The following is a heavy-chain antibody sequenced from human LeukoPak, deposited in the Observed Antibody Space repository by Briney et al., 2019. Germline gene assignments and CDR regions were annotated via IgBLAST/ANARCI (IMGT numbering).Heavy chain of an antibody. CDR3: AKDSGGYPGY. D-gene: IGHD1-26*01. CDR2: ISYDGSNK. Sequence: GGSLRLSCAASGFTFSSYGMHWVRQAPGKGLEWVAVISYDGSNKYYADSVKGRFTISRDNSKNTLYLQMNSLRAEDTAVYYCAKDSGGYPGYWGQGTLVTVSS. J-gene: IGHJ4*02. V-gene: IGHV3-30*18. CDR1: GFTFSSYG.